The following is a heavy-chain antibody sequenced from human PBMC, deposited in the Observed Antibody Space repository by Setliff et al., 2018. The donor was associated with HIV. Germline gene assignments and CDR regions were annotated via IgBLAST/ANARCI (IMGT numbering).Heavy chain of an antibody. CDR1: SYSISSGYY. V-gene: IGHV4-38-2*01. J-gene: IGHJ4*02. CDR2: IYHSGST. CDR3: ARTPDF. Sequence: PSETLSLTCAVSSYSISSGYYWGWIRQPPGKGLEWIGNIYHSGSTYYNPSLKSRVTISVDTSKNQFSLSLSSVTAADTAVYYCARTPDFWGQGMLVTVSS.